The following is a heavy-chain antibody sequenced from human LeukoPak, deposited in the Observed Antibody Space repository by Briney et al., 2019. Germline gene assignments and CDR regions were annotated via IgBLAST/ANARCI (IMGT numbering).Heavy chain of an antibody. CDR2: ISYTGST. Sequence: PLETLSLTCTVSGGSVSSYYWSWIRQPPGKGLEWIGYISYTGSTNYNPSLKSRVTISVDTSKNQFSLKLSSVTAADTAVYYCARHKATTIGWPSDYWGQGILVTVSS. V-gene: IGHV4-59*08. D-gene: IGHD5-12*01. J-gene: IGHJ4*02. CDR3: ARHKATTIGWPSDY. CDR1: GGSVSSYY.